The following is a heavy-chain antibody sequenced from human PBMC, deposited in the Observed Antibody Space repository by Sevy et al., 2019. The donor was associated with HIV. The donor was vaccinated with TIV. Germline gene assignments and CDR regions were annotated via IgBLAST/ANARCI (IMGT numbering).Heavy chain of an antibody. J-gene: IGHJ4*02. CDR2: TRNKANSYTT. CDR3: ARDKITIFTVVIFFDY. V-gene: IGHV3-72*01. CDR1: GFTFSDHY. Sequence: GGCLRLSCAASGFTFSDHYMDWVRQAPGKGLEWVGRTRNKANSYTTEYAASVKGRFTIPRDDSKNSLYLQMNSLKTEDTAVYYCARDKITIFTVVIFFDYWGQGTLVTVSS. D-gene: IGHD3-3*01.